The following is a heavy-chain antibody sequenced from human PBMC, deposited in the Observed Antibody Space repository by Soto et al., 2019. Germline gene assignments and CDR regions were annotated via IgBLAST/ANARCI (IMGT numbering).Heavy chain of an antibody. J-gene: IGHJ3*02. D-gene: IGHD3-22*01. V-gene: IGHV4-59*01. CDR2: IHYSGST. Sequence: QVQLQESGPGLVKPSETLSLTCSVSGGSITSYYWSWIRQPPGKGLEWIAYIHYSGSTSYNPSLKRRVSISLDTSKNQFALKLSSVTAADTAVYYCARTYDVSGPNSGGYGFDIWGEGTMVTVSS. CDR1: GGSITSYY. CDR3: ARTYDVSGPNSGGYGFDI.